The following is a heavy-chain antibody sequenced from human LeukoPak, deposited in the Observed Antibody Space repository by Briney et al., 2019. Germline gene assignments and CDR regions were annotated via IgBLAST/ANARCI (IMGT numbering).Heavy chain of an antibody. CDR3: ARDGITTLLDY. CDR2: IYYSGST. D-gene: IGHD1-14*01. J-gene: IGHJ4*02. CDR1: GGSISTNGYY. V-gene: IGHV4-30-4*01. Sequence: SQTLSLTCTVSGGSISTNGYYWSWIRQPPGKGLEWIGYIYYSGSTYYNPSLKSRVTISVDTSKNQFSLKLSSVTAADTAVYYCARDGITTLLDYWGQGTLVTVSS.